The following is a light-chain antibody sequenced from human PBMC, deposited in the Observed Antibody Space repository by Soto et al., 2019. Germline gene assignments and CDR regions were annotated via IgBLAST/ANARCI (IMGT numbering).Light chain of an antibody. CDR1: QSISTY. CDR3: QQSYSTPRS. V-gene: IGKV1-39*01. CDR2: AAS. J-gene: IGKJ5*01. Sequence: PMALSLSSLSAYVGGSVTITCRASQSISTYLNWYQQKPGKAPKLLIYAASSFQSGVPSRFSGSGSGTDFTLTITSLQPEDFATYYCQQSYSTPRSCGQGRRPEIK.